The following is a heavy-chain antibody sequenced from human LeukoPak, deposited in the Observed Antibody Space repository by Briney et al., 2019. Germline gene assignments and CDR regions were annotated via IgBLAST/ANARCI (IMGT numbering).Heavy chain of an antibody. V-gene: IGHV3-21*01. Sequence: PGGSLRLSCAASGFAFSSYSMNWVRQAPGKGLEGVAAMISGSSYIYYADSLKGRFTISRDNAKDSLYLQMHRLRAEDTAVYYCARDRHDDILTGYYIFDYWGQGTLVTVSS. CDR1: GFAFSSYS. CDR3: ARDRHDDILTGYYIFDY. D-gene: IGHD3-9*01. CDR2: MISGSSYI. J-gene: IGHJ4*02.